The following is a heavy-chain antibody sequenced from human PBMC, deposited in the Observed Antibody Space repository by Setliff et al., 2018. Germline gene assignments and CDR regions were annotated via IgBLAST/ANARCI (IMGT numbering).Heavy chain of an antibody. CDR1: GDSMSNNH. D-gene: IGHD3-22*01. CDR2: IYTSGSSGST. V-gene: IGHV4-4*08. Sequence: SETMSLTCTVSGDSMSNNHWTWIRQPPGKGLEWIGYIYTSGSSGSTNYNSSLKSRVTISVDMSKNQFSLQLTSLTAADTAVYYCARDFTMSLRGWFDPWGQGTLVTVSS. J-gene: IGHJ5*02. CDR3: ARDFTMSLRGWFDP.